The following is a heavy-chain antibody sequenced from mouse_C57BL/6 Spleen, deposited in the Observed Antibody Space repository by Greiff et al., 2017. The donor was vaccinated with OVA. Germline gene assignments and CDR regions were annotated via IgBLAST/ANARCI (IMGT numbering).Heavy chain of an antibody. CDR1: GYTFTSYW. CDR2: IDPNSGGT. D-gene: IGHD2-4*01. V-gene: IGHV1-72*01. J-gene: IGHJ3*01. CDR3: ARGEAIYYDYDGAWFAY. Sequence: VQLQQPGAELVKPGASVKLSCKASGYTFTSYWMHWVKQRPGRGLEWIGRIDPNSGGTKYNEKFKSKATLTVDKPSSTAYMQLSSLTSEDSAVYYCARGEAIYYDYDGAWFAYWGQGTLVTVSA.